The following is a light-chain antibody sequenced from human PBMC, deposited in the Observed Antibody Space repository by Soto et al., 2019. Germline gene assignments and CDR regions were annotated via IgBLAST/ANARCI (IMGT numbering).Light chain of an antibody. CDR2: EVS. CDR1: SSDVGGYNY. Sequence: LAQPASVSGSPVQSITISCTGTSSDVGGYNYVSWFQHHPGKAPKLIIYEVSYRPSGVSNRFSGSKSGDTASLTISGLQAEDEADYYCSSFTNTITRYAFGTGTKVTVL. J-gene: IGLJ1*01. CDR3: SSFTNTITRYA. V-gene: IGLV2-14*01.